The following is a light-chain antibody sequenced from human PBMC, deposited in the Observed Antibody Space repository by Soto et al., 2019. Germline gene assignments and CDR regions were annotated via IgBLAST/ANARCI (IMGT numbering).Light chain of an antibody. CDR1: SSHIGSNA. Sequence: LTQPPSASGTPGQRVAISCSGSSSHIGSNAVNWYQQLPGAAPKLLIYKNNLRPSGVPDRFSGSKSGASASLAISGLQSEDESDYYCAAWDDSLKGLVFGGGTKLTVL. CDR2: KNN. CDR3: AAWDDSLKGLV. V-gene: IGLV1-44*01. J-gene: IGLJ3*02.